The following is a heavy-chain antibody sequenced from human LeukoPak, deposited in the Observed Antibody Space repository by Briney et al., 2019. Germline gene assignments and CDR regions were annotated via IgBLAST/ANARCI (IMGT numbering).Heavy chain of an antibody. CDR2: IIPIFGTA. J-gene: IGHJ4*02. D-gene: IGHD3-3*01. Sequence: GASVKFSCKASGGTFSSYAISWVRQAPGQGLEWMGGIIPIFGTANYAQKFQGRVTITADESTSTAYMELSSLRSEDTAVYYCARAPPPPTGAFWSGLDYWGQGTLVTVSS. CDR1: GGTFSSYA. CDR3: ARAPPPPTGAFWSGLDY. V-gene: IGHV1-69*13.